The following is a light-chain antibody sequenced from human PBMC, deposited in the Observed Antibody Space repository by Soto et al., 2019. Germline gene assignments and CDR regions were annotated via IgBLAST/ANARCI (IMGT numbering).Light chain of an antibody. J-gene: IGKJ4*01. Sequence: DIQMTQSPSTLPASVGDRVTLTCRASQSISNWLAWYPQKPGTAPKVLIYHASNLQSGVPSRFSGSGSGTDFTLTISSLQPEDFATYYCQQSYSTPLTFGGGTKVDIK. CDR2: HAS. V-gene: IGKV1-5*01. CDR3: QQSYSTPLT. CDR1: QSISNW.